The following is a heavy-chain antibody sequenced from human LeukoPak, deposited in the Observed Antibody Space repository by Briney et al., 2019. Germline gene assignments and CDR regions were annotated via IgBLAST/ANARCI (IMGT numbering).Heavy chain of an antibody. D-gene: IGHD4-23*01. J-gene: IGHJ4*02. Sequence: ASVKVSCKASGYTFTGYYMHWVRQAPGQGLEWMGWINPNSGGTNYAQKFQGRVTMTRDTSISAAYMELSRLRSDDTAVYYCARVAVVNRYFDYWGQGTLVTVSS. CDR1: GYTFTGYY. V-gene: IGHV1-2*02. CDR2: INPNSGGT. CDR3: ARVAVVNRYFDY.